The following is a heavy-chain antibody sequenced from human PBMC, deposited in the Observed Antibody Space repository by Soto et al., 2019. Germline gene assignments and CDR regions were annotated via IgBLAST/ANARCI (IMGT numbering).Heavy chain of an antibody. D-gene: IGHD3-22*01. J-gene: IGHJ5*02. CDR1: RFTFEDHA. CDR3: AKGRGALTVVSNSFDA. V-gene: IGHV3-9*01. Sequence: EVQLVESGGGLVQPGRSLRLSCAAIRFTFEDHAMHWIRQVHGTGLEWVAGINWNSGITGYADSVKGRFTISRDNANNSLNLEINSLKSDDTALNYCAKGRGALTVVSNSFDAWGQGTLVTVSS. CDR2: INWNSGIT.